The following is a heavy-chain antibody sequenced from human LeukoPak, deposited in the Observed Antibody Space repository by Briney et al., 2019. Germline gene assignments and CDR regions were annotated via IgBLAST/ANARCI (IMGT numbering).Heavy chain of an antibody. CDR3: ARSYSSGFDP. D-gene: IGHD6-19*01. Sequence: SETLSLTCTVSGGSISSGGYYWSWIRQHPGKGLEWIGYIYYSGSTYYNPSLKSRVTISVDTSKNQFSLKLSSVTAADTAVYYCARSYSSGFDPWGQGTLVTVSS. V-gene: IGHV4-31*03. J-gene: IGHJ5*02. CDR2: IYYSGST. CDR1: GGSISSGGYY.